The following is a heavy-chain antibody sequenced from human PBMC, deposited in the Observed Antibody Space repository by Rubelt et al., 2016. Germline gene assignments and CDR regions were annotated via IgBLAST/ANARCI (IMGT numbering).Heavy chain of an antibody. CDR2: ISAYNGNT. V-gene: IGHV1-18*01. CDR3: ARDLPPFRRYNWNFPLDY. Sequence: QVQLVQSGAEVKKPGASVKVSCKASGYTFTSYGISWVRQAPGQGLEWMGWISAYNGNTHYAQKRQGRVTRTTDTSTRTAYMELRSLRSDDTAVYYCARDLPPFRRYNWNFPLDYWGQGTLVTVSS. J-gene: IGHJ4*02. CDR1: GYTFTSYG. D-gene: IGHD1-7*01.